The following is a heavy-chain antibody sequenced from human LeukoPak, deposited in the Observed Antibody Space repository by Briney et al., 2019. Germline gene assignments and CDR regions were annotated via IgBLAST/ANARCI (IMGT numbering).Heavy chain of an antibody. CDR1: GFTFSTYG. CDR2: IYYDGGNK. CDR3: ARDTRIAAAGTIDY. Sequence: GGSLRLSCAAPGFTFSTYGMHWVRQAPGKGLEWVAIIYYDGGNKYYADSVKGRFTISRDNSKNTLYLQMNSLRAEDTAVYYCARDTRIAAAGTIDYWGQGTLVTVSS. D-gene: IGHD6-13*01. J-gene: IGHJ4*02. V-gene: IGHV3-33*01.